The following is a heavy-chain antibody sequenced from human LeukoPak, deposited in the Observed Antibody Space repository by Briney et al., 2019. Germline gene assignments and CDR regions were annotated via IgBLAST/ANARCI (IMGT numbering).Heavy chain of an antibody. D-gene: IGHD3-3*01. CDR2: ISGSGGST. CDR3: ARVDAWYYDFWSGYEGDAFDI. CDR1: GFTFSSYA. V-gene: IGHV3-23*01. J-gene: IGHJ3*02. Sequence: PGGSLRLSCAASGFTFSSYAMSWVRQAPGKGLEWVSAISGSGGSTYYADSVKGRFTISRGNAKNSLYLQMNSLRAEDTAVYYCARVDAWYYDFWSGYEGDAFDIWGQGTMVTVSS.